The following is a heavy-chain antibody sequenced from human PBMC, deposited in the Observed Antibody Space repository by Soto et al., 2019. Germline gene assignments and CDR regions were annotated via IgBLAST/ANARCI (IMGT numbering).Heavy chain of an antibody. J-gene: IGHJ6*02. V-gene: IGHV4-34*01. CDR2: INHSGST. Sequence: PSETLSLTCAVYGGSFSGYYWSWIRQPPGKGLEWIGEINHSGSTNYNPSLKSRVTISVDTSKNQFSLKLSSVTAADTAVYYCARGPRRYYYYYGMDVWGQGXTVTVSS. CDR3: ARGPRRYYYYYGMDV. CDR1: GGSFSGYY.